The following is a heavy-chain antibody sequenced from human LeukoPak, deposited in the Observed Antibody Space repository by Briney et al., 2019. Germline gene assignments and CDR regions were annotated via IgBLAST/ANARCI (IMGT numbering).Heavy chain of an antibody. Sequence: ASVKVSCKASGYPFTGYYIHWMRQAPGQGLEWMGWISPYNGNTNYAQKLQGRVTMTTDTSTSTAYMELRSLRSDDTAVYYCARVWELGFDGFDIWGQGTMVTVSS. CDR2: ISPYNGNT. D-gene: IGHD3-16*01. CDR1: GYPFTGYY. J-gene: IGHJ3*02. V-gene: IGHV1-18*04. CDR3: ARVWELGFDGFDI.